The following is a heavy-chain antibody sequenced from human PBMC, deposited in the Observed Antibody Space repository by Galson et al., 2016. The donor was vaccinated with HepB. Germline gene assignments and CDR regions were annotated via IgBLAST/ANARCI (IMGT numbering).Heavy chain of an antibody. CDR3: VRTITPAPIPLFDY. CDR2: ISGSGGST. J-gene: IGHJ4*02. Sequence: SLRLSCAASGFTFSSHAMSWVRQAPGKGLEWVSGISGSGGSTYYADSVKGRFTISRDNAKNTLSLQMESLRAEDTAVYYCVRTITPAPIPLFDYWGQGTLVTVSS. D-gene: IGHD3-10*01. CDR1: GFTFSSHA. V-gene: IGHV3-23*01.